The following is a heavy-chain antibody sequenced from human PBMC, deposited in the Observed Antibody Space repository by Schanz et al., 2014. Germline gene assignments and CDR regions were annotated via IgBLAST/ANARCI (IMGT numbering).Heavy chain of an antibody. CDR3: ASPSGYSDYGTYFDF. V-gene: IGHV3-48*01. D-gene: IGHD5-12*01. J-gene: IGHJ4*02. CDR1: GFDFNSYS. Sequence: EVRLVESGGGLVQPGGSLRLSCEASGFDFNSYSMNWVRQVPGKGLEWLSYIATSSSTRHYADSVKGRVTISRDNAKNSVSLQMNSLRTEDAAVYYCASPSGYSDYGTYFDFWGQGTLVTVSS. CDR2: IATSSSTR.